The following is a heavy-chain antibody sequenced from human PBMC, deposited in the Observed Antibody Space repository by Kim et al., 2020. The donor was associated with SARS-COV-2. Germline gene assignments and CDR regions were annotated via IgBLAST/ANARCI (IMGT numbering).Heavy chain of an antibody. Sequence: SVKVSCKASGGTFSSYAISWVRQAPGQGLEWMGGIIPIFGTANYAQKFQGRVTITADESTSTAYMELSSLGSEDTAVYYCAEGLGCSGGSCYSRICGGDCSDYYYYGMDVWGQGTTVTVSS. V-gene: IGHV1-69*13. CDR1: GGTFSSYA. J-gene: IGHJ6*02. CDR3: AEGLGCSGGSCYSRICGGDCSDYYYYGMDV. D-gene: IGHD2-15*01. CDR2: IIPIFGTA.